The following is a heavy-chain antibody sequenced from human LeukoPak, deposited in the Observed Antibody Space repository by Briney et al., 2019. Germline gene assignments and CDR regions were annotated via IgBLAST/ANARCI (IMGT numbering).Heavy chain of an antibody. Sequence: GASVKVSCKASGGTFSSYAISWVRQAPGQGLEWMGGIIPIFGTANYAQKFQGRVTITADESTSTAYMELSSLRSEDTAVYYCARGDPYCSSTSCTKSPQFYYYYYMDVWGKGTTVTVSS. D-gene: IGHD2-2*01. CDR3: ARGDPYCSSTSCTKSPQFYYYYYMDV. J-gene: IGHJ6*03. CDR1: GGTFSSYA. V-gene: IGHV1-69*13. CDR2: IIPIFGTA.